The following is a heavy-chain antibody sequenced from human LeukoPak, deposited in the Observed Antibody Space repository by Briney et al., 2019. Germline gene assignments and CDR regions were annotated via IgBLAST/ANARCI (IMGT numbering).Heavy chain of an antibody. CDR3: ARPEDYYDRSAFDL. J-gene: IGHJ3*01. Sequence: ASVKVSCKASGYTFISYYMHWVRQAPGQGLAWMGIINPNSCSTKYAQKFQARVTMTRDMSTSTVYMELSSLRSEDTAVYYCARPEDYYDRSAFDLWGQGTMVTVSS. V-gene: IGHV1-46*01. CDR1: GYTFISYY. D-gene: IGHD3-22*01. CDR2: INPNSCST.